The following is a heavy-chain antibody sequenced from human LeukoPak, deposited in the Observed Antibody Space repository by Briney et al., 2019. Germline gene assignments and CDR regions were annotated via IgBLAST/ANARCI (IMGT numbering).Heavy chain of an antibody. CDR2: SYYSGGT. Sequence: SETLSLTCTVSGGSISSYYWSSIRRPPGKGLEWIGYSYYSGGTKYNPSLKSRVIMLMDTSKNQFSLRVSPVTAADTAVYYCARGLYSSTWPDIWGQGTLVTVSS. CDR1: GGSISSYY. CDR3: ARGLYSSTWPDI. V-gene: IGHV4-59*08. J-gene: IGHJ4*02. D-gene: IGHD6-13*01.